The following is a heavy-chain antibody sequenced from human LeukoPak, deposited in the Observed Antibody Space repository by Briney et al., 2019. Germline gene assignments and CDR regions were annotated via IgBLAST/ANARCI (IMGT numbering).Heavy chain of an antibody. Sequence: SVKVSCKASGGTFSSYAISWVRQAPGQGLEWMGGIIPIFGTANYAQKFQGRVTITTDESTSTAYMELSSLRSDDTAVYYCARNYYDSSGYYLYYFDYWGQGTLVTVSS. CDR2: IIPIFGTA. D-gene: IGHD3-22*01. V-gene: IGHV1-69*05. CDR1: GGTFSSYA. CDR3: ARNYYDSSGYYLYYFDY. J-gene: IGHJ4*02.